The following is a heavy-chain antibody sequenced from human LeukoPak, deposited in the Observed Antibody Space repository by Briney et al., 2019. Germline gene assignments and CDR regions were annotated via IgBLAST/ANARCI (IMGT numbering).Heavy chain of an antibody. Sequence: PGGSLRLSCAASGFTFSSYGMHWVRQAPGKGLEWVAVIWYDGSNKYYADSAKGRFTISRDNSKNTLYLQMNSLRAEDAAVYYCAREVQGYFQHWGQGTLVTVSS. D-gene: IGHD6-13*01. V-gene: IGHV3-33*01. J-gene: IGHJ1*01. CDR3: AREVQGYFQH. CDR2: IWYDGSNK. CDR1: GFTFSSYG.